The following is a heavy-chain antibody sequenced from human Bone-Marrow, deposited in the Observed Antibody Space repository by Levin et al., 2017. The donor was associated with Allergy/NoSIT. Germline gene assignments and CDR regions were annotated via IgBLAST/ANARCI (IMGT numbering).Heavy chain of an antibody. CDR2: IKQDGSEK. CDR3: ARDPPTIAVAGFDY. CDR1: GFTFSSYW. V-gene: IGHV3-7*01. J-gene: IGHJ4*02. Sequence: GESLKISCAASGFTFSSYWMSWVRQAPGKGLEWVANIKQDGSEKYYVDSVKGRFTISRDNAKNSLYLQMNSLRAEDTAVYYCARDPPTIAVAGFDYWGQGTLVTVSS. D-gene: IGHD6-19*01.